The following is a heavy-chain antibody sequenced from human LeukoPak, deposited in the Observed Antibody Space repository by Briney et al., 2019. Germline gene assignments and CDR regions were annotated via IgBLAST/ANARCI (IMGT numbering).Heavy chain of an antibody. CDR1: GFTFSSYS. V-gene: IGHV3-21*04. J-gene: IGHJ4*02. Sequence: GGSLRLSCAASGFTFSSYSMNWVRQAPGKGLEWVSSISSSSSYIYYADSVKGRFTISRDNAKNSLYLQMNSLRAEDTAVYYCARDPSASYDSSGYSPDVLGYWGQGTLVTASS. CDR2: ISSSSSYI. D-gene: IGHD3-22*01. CDR3: ARDPSASYDSSGYSPDVLGY.